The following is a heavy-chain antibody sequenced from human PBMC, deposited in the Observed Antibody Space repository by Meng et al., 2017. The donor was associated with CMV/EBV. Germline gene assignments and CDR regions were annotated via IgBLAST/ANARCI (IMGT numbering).Heavy chain of an antibody. D-gene: IGHD2-15*01. Sequence: SVKVSCKASGGTFSSYAISWVRQAPGQGLEWMGGIIPIFGTANYTQKFQGRVTITTDESTSTAYMELSSLRSEDTAVYYCAGDVLGYCSGGSCYGLDYWGQGTLVTVSS. CDR3: AGDVLGYCSGGSCYGLDY. CDR1: GGTFSSYA. V-gene: IGHV1-69*05. J-gene: IGHJ4*02. CDR2: IIPIFGTA.